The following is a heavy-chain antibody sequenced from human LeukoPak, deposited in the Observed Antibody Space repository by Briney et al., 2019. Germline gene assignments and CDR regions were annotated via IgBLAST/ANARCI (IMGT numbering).Heavy chain of an antibody. Sequence: SETLSLTCTVSGGSISSYYWSWIRQPPGKGLEWIRYIYYSGSTNYNPSLKSRVTISVDTSKNQFSLKLSSVTAADTAVYYCARKNPYYDSSGYRVEYFDYWGQGTLVTVSS. D-gene: IGHD3-22*01. V-gene: IGHV4-59*01. CDR1: GGSISSYY. CDR2: IYYSGST. CDR3: ARKNPYYDSSGYRVEYFDY. J-gene: IGHJ4*02.